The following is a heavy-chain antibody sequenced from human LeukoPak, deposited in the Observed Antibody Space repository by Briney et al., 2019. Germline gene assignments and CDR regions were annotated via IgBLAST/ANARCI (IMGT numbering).Heavy chain of an antibody. CDR3: ARGPVRLARPYDY. Sequence: SETLSLTCTVRGGSLSGAYWTWLRQPPGKGLEWIGEINHTGSTNYNPSFKSRVTMSADTPKNQFSLNLTSVTAADTALYYCARGPVRLARPYDYWGQGTLVTVSS. J-gene: IGHJ4*02. D-gene: IGHD3-9*01. CDR2: INHTGST. V-gene: IGHV4-34*01. CDR1: GGSLSGAY.